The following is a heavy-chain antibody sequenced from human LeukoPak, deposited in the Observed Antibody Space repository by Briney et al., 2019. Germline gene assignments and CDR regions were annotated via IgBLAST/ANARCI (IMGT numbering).Heavy chain of an antibody. J-gene: IGHJ3*02. CDR1: GGSISSGGYY. V-gene: IGHV4-30-2*01. CDR2: IYHSGST. CDR3: ARDLLKAFDI. Sequence: PSQTLSLTCTVSGGSISSGGYYWSWIRQPPGKGLEWIGYIYHSGSTYYNPSLKSRVTISVDTSKNQFSLKLSSVTAADTAVYYCARDLLKAFDIWGQGTMVTVPS.